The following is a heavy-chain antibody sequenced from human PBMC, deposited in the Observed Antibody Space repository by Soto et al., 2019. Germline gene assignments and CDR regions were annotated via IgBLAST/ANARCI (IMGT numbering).Heavy chain of an antibody. CDR3: AREDSIIIPAVSDF. D-gene: IGHD2-2*01. J-gene: IGHJ4*02. Sequence: GGSLSLSCTFSGFAFNNYGINWVRQAPGKGLEWVSSISKSYYTYYSDSVKGRFAISRDNAKSSVSLQMNTLRVEDTAVYYCAREDSIIIPAVSDFWGQGTLVTVYS. V-gene: IGHV3-21*01. CDR1: GFAFNNYG. CDR2: ISKSYYT.